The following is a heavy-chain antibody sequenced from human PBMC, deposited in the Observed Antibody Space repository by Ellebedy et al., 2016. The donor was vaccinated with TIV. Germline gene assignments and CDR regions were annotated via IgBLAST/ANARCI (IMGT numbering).Heavy chain of an antibody. CDR3: ARDWWELPCDH. D-gene: IGHD1-26*01. CDR1: GYTFSSYF. V-gene: IGHV1-3*01. CDR2: INPGNGNT. J-gene: IGHJ4*02. Sequence: AASVKVSCKASGYTFSSYFMHWVRQAPGQRLEWMGWINPGNGNTKYSQKFQGRVTITRDTSASTAYMELSSLTSEDPAVYYCARDWWELPCDHWGQGTLVTVSS.